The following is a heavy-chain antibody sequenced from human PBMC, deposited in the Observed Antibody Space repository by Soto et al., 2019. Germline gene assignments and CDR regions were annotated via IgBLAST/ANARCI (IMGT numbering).Heavy chain of an antibody. Sequence: SETLSLTCTVSGGSISSYYWSWIRQPPGKGLEWIGYIYYSGSTNYNPSLKSRVTISVDTSKNQFSLKLSSVTAADTAVYYCTRLLYGRSGYYYFGYWGQGTLVTVSS. D-gene: IGHD3-22*01. CDR2: IYYSGST. CDR1: GGSISSYY. J-gene: IGHJ4*02. CDR3: TRLLYGRSGYYYFGY. V-gene: IGHV4-59*01.